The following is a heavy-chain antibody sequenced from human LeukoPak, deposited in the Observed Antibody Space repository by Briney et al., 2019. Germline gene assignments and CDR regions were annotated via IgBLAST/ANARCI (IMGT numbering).Heavy chain of an antibody. CDR3: AKAVIGHYGSGSYFYYFDY. J-gene: IGHJ4*02. Sequence: GGSLRLSCAASGFTFSSYAMSWVRQAPGKGLEWVSAISGSGGSTYYADSVKGRFTISRDNSKNMLYLQMNSLRAEDTAVYYCAKAVIGHYGSGSYFYYFDYWGQGTLVTVSS. CDR2: ISGSGGST. D-gene: IGHD3-10*01. CDR1: GFTFSSYA. V-gene: IGHV3-23*01.